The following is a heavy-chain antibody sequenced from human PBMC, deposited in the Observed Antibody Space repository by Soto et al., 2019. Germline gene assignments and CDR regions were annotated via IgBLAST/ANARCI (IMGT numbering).Heavy chain of an antibody. J-gene: IGHJ4*02. CDR1: GFTFSSYA. CDR3: AKGLAYYDRSGLGEDYFDY. Sequence: EVQLLESGGGLVQPGGSLRLSCAASGFTFSSYAMSLVRQAPGKGLEWVSAISGSGGSTYYADSVKGRFTISRDNSKNTLYLQMNSLRAEDTDVYYCAKGLAYYDRSGLGEDYFDYWGQGTLVTVSS. D-gene: IGHD3-22*01. V-gene: IGHV3-23*01. CDR2: ISGSGGST.